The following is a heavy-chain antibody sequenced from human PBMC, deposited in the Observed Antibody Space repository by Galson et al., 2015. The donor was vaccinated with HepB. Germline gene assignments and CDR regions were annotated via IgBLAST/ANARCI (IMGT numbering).Heavy chain of an antibody. J-gene: IGHJ2*01. V-gene: IGHV3-23*01. CDR1: GFTFSSYA. D-gene: IGHD4-23*01. CDR3: AKSRGGNSDRWYFDL. Sequence: SLRLSCAASGFTFSSYAMSWVRQAPGKGLEWVSAISGSGGSTYYADSVKGRFTISRDNSKNTLYLQMNSLRAEDTAVYYCAKSRGGNSDRWYFDLWGRGTLVTVSS. CDR2: ISGSGGST.